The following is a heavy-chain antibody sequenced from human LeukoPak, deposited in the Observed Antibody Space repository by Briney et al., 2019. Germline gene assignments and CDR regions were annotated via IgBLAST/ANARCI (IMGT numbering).Heavy chain of an antibody. Sequence: SVKVSCKASGGTFSSYAIGWVRQAPGQGLEWMGGIIPIFGTANYAQKFQGRVTITADESTSTAYMELSSLRSEDTAVYYCANDFWSGNDYYYMDVWGKGTTVTVSS. CDR3: ANDFWSGNDYYYMDV. CDR1: GGTFSSYA. J-gene: IGHJ6*03. CDR2: IIPIFGTA. V-gene: IGHV1-69*13. D-gene: IGHD3-3*01.